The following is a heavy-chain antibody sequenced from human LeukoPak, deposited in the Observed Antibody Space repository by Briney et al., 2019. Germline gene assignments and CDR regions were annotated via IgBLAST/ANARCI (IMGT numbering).Heavy chain of an antibody. V-gene: IGHV3-48*03. CDR1: GFMFSTYE. J-gene: IGHJ6*03. CDR2: VSYNGRSI. Sequence: GGSLRLSCAASGFMFSTYEMNWVRQAPGKGLEWLSYVSYNGRSIYYADSVKGRFTISRDNSKNTLYLQMNSLRAEDTAVYYCARDFSRGSYKGRDYYMDVWGKGTTVTVSS. D-gene: IGHD1-26*01. CDR3: ARDFSRGSYKGRDYYMDV.